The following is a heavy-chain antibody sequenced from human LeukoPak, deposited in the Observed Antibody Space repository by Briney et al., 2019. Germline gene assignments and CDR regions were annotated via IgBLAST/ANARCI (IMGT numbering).Heavy chain of an antibody. Sequence: ASVKVSCKASGYTFTSYGISWVRQAPGQGLEWMGWISAYNGNTNYAQKLQGRVTMTTDTSTSTASMELRSLRSDDTAVYYCARAIAAADPGDYWGQGTLVTVSS. CDR3: ARAIAAADPGDY. D-gene: IGHD6-13*01. V-gene: IGHV1-18*01. J-gene: IGHJ4*02. CDR1: GYTFTSYG. CDR2: ISAYNGNT.